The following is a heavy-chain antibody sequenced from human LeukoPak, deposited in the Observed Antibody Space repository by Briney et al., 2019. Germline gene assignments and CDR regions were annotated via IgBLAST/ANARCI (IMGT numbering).Heavy chain of an antibody. D-gene: IGHD3-22*01. CDR2: IIPIFGTA. J-gene: IGHJ4*02. CDR3: ARATYYYDSSGYSTFDY. CDR1: GGTFSSYA. Sequence: ASVKVSCKASGGTFSSYAISWVRQAPGQGLEWMGGIIPIFGTANYAQKFQGRVTITADESTSTAYMELSSLRSEDTAAYYCARATYYYDSSGYSTFDYWGQGTLVTVSS. V-gene: IGHV1-69*13.